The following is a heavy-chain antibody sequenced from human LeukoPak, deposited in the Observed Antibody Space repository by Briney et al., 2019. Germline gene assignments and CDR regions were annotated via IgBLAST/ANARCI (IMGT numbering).Heavy chain of an antibody. CDR2: IYYSGST. Sequence: SETLSLTCTVSGGSVSSGSYYWSWIRQPPGKGLEWIGYIYYSGSTNYNPSPKSRVTISVDTSKNQFSLKLSSVTAADTAVYYCARGGLGIVGCNWFDPWGQGTLVTVSS. D-gene: IGHD3-22*01. CDR3: ARGGLGIVGCNWFDP. CDR1: GGSVSSGSYY. J-gene: IGHJ5*02. V-gene: IGHV4-61*01.